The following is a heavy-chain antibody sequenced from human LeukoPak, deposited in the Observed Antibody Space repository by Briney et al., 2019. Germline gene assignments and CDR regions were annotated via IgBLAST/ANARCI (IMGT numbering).Heavy chain of an antibody. CDR1: GYTLTEIS. CDR3: VSDPITMIRGVIIEGFDP. J-gene: IGHJ5*02. V-gene: IGHV1-24*01. Sequence: ASVKVSCKVSGYTLTEISMHWVRQAPGKGLEWIGGFDPEEGETIYAQKFQGRVTMTGDTSTDTAYMELSSLRSEDTAVFYCVSDPITMIRGVIIEGFDPWGQGTLVTVSS. CDR2: FDPEEGET. D-gene: IGHD3-10*01.